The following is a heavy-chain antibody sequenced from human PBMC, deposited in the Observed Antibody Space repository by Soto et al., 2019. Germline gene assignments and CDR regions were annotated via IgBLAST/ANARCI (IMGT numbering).Heavy chain of an antibody. CDR2: ISAYNGNT. CDR1: GYTFTSYG. Sequence: ASVKVSCKASGYTFTSYGISWVRQAPGQGLEWMGWISAYNGNTNYAQKLQGRVTMTTDTSTSTAYMELRSLRSDGTAVYYCARDREPDITMIVVVISPPPLGYWGQGTLVTVSS. J-gene: IGHJ4*02. V-gene: IGHV1-18*01. D-gene: IGHD3-22*01. CDR3: ARDREPDITMIVVVISPPPLGY.